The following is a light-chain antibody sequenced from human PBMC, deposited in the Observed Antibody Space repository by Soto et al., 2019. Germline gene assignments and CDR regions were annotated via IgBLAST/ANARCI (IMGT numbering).Light chain of an antibody. Sequence: DIQMTQSPSTLSASVGDRVTITCRASESISDWLAWYQQKPGKAPKLLIYRASSLESGVPSRFSGGGSGTEFTLTISSLQPDDFATYYCQQYNTSPRTFGQGTKVEIK. CDR1: ESISDW. J-gene: IGKJ1*01. CDR2: RAS. V-gene: IGKV1-5*03. CDR3: QQYNTSPRT.